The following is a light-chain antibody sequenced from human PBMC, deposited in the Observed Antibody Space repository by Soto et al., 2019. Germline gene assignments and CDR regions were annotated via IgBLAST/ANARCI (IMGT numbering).Light chain of an antibody. J-gene: IGKJ2*01. CDR2: GAS. CDR1: QSVSSSY. CDR3: QQYGRSPPLYT. V-gene: IGKV3-20*01. Sequence: EIVVTQSPDTLSLSPGERATLSCRASQSVSSSYLAWYQQKPGQAPRLLIYGASSRATGIPDRFSGSGSGTDFTLTVSRLEPEDFAVYYCQQYGRSPPLYTFGQGTKLEIK.